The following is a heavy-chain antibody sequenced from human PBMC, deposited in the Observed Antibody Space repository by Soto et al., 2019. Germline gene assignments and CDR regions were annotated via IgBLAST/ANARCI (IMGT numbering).Heavy chain of an antibody. CDR1: GFTFSSYW. CDR2: INSDGSST. V-gene: IGHV3-74*01. Sequence: GGSLRLSCAASGFTFSSYWMHWVRQAPGKGLVWVSRINSDGSSTSYADSVKGRFTISRVNAKNTLYLQMNSLTAEDTVVYYCASAQLGTGSSRWYVPYNWFDPWGQGTLVTVSS. D-gene: IGHD6-13*01. CDR3: ASAQLGTGSSRWYVPYNWFDP. J-gene: IGHJ5*02.